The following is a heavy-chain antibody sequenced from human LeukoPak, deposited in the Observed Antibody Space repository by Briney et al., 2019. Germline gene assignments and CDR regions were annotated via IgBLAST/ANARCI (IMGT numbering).Heavy chain of an antibody. CDR1: GFTFTTYA. CDR3: ARRCYDSSGFDY. J-gene: IGHJ4*02. Sequence: GGSLRLSCAASGFTFTTYAMSWVRQAPGKGLEWVSAISGSGGSTYYADSVKGRFTISRDNSKNTLYLQMNSLRAEDTAVYYCARRCYDSSGFDYWGQGTLVTVSS. D-gene: IGHD3-22*01. V-gene: IGHV3-23*01. CDR2: ISGSGGST.